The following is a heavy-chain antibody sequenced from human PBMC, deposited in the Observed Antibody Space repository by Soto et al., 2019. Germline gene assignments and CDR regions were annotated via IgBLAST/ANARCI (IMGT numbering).Heavy chain of an antibody. CDR1: GFTFSRNG. Sequence: QVQLVESGGDVVQPGTSLRLTCAGSGFTFSRNGMHWVRQAPGKGLEWVALVSYDGSKKYYVDSVKGRFTISRDNSENTLYLQMNSLRAEDTAVYYCARWVGGSMSDNSGKYDSWGQGTLVTVSS. D-gene: IGHD3-22*01. CDR3: ARWVGGSMSDNSGKYDS. J-gene: IGHJ5*01. V-gene: IGHV3-30*03. CDR2: VSYDGSKK.